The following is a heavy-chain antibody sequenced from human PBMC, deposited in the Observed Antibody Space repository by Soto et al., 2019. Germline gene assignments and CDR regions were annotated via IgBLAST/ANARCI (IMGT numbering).Heavy chain of an antibody. CDR3: VRDREAARPGWFDP. Sequence: ASVKVSCKASGYTFTTYGISWVRQAPGRGLEWMGWISAYNGNTKDARKFQDRVTMTTDAITSTAYMELRSLTSDDTAVYYCVRDREAARPGWFDPWGQGTLVTVSS. CDR2: ISAYNGNT. V-gene: IGHV1-18*04. CDR1: GYTFTTYG. D-gene: IGHD6-6*01. J-gene: IGHJ5*02.